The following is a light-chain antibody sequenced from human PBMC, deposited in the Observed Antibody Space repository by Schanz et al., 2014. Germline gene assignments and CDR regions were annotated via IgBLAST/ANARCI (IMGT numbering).Light chain of an antibody. CDR3: SSYAGRNNLGL. CDR2: EGT. Sequence: QSALTQPASVSGSPGQSITISCTGTSSDVGSYNLVSWYQQHPDKAPKLIIYEGTKRPSGVSNRFSGSKSGNTASLTVSGLQPDDEADYFCSSYAGRNNLGLFGGGTKLTVL. V-gene: IGLV2-14*02. J-gene: IGLJ3*02. CDR1: SSDVGSYNL.